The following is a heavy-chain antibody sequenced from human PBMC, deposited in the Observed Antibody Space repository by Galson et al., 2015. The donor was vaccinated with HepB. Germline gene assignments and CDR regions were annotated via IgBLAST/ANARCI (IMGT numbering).Heavy chain of an antibody. CDR3: ARDLGTVYGSGSYYLDY. D-gene: IGHD3-10*01. V-gene: IGHV1-2*06. Sequence: SVKVSCKASGYTFTGYYMHWVRQAPGQGLEWVGRINPNSGGTNHAQKFQGRVTMTSDTSISIAYMELSRLRSDDTAVFYCARDLGTVYGSGSYYLDYWGQGTLVTVSS. CDR1: GYTFTGYY. CDR2: INPNSGGT. J-gene: IGHJ4*02.